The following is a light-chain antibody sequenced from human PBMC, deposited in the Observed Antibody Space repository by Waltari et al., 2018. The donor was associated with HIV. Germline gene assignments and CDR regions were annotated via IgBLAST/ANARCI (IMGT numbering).Light chain of an antibody. V-gene: IGKV1-39*01. CDR3: QQSYSTPVT. J-gene: IGKJ4*01. CDR1: QSISSY. CDR2: AAS. Sequence: DIQMTQSPSSLSASVGDRVTITCQASQSISSYLNWYQQKPGKAPKVLIYAASSLQSGVPSRFSGSGSGTDFTLTISSLQPEDFATYYCQQSYSTPVTFGGGTKVEIK.